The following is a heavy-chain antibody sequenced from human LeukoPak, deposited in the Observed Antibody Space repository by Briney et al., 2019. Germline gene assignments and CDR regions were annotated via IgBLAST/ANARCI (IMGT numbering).Heavy chain of an antibody. V-gene: IGHV3-21*01. CDR2: ISSSSSYI. J-gene: IGHJ4*02. Sequence: PGGSLRLSCAASGFTFSSYSMTWVRQAPGKGLEWVSSISSSSSYIYYADSVKGRFTISRDNAKNSLYLQMNSLRAEDTAVYYCARDLDDSSGYYYEVFDYWGQGTLVTVSS. CDR1: GFTFSSYS. CDR3: ARDLDDSSGYYYEVFDY. D-gene: IGHD3-22*01.